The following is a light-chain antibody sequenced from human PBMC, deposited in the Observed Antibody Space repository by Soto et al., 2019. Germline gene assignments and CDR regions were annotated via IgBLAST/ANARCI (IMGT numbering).Light chain of an antibody. CDR1: QDIDDY. CDR3: QQYNSYWM. CDR2: DAS. J-gene: IGKJ1*01. Sequence: DIQMTQSPSTLSASVGDRVTITCRASQDIDDYLAWYQQKPGKAPTLLIYDASNLQSGVPSRFSGSGSGTEFTLITSSLQPDDFATYYCQQYNSYWMFGLGTKVEI. V-gene: IGKV1-5*01.